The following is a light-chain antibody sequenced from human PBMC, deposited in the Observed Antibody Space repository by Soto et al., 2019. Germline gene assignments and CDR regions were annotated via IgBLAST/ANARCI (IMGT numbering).Light chain of an antibody. Sequence: EIVLTQSPGTLSLSPGERATLSCRASQSVSSNYLAWYQQKPGQAPRLLIYGASSRATDIADRFSGSGSGTDFTLTISRLEPEDFAFYYCQQYGSSPLTFGGGTKVGIK. V-gene: IGKV3-20*01. CDR3: QQYGSSPLT. CDR1: QSVSSNY. J-gene: IGKJ4*01. CDR2: GAS.